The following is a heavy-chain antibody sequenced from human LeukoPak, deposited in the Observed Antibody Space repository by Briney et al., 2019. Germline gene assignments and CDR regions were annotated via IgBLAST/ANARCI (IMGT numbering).Heavy chain of an antibody. D-gene: IGHD2-2*02. V-gene: IGHV3-30*02. CDR1: GFTFSSYA. Sequence: GGSLRLSCAASGFTFSSYAMHWVRQAPGKGLEWVAFIRYDGSNKYYADSVKGRFTISRDNSKNTLYLQMNSLRAEDTAVYYCAKDSGDCSSTSCYNYFDCWGQGTLVTVSS. CDR3: AKDSGDCSSTSCYNYFDC. CDR2: IRYDGSNK. J-gene: IGHJ4*02.